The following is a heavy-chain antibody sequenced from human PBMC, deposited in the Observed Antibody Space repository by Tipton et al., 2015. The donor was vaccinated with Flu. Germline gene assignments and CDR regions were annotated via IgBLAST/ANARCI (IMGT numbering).Heavy chain of an antibody. D-gene: IGHD1-26*01. CDR2: ISHNGNT. J-gene: IGHJ4*02. V-gene: IGHV4-39*07. CDR3: ATRGSFSGSQSDDY. Sequence: WVRQAPGKGLEWIGSISHNGNTWYNSPLKSRVTMSVDTSKNQFSLRLSSLTAADTAVYYCATRGSFSGSQSDDYWGQGTLVTVSA.